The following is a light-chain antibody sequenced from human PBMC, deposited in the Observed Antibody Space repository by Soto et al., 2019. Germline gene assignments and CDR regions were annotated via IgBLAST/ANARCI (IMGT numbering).Light chain of an antibody. CDR3: QQRIDWPLT. CDR1: QSISSN. Sequence: TNSPATLSVSTGERDTLSCRASQSISSNLAWYQQKPGQAPRLLMFRTSSRATGFPARFSGSGSGTDFTLTISSLEPEDFAVYYCQQRIDWPLTF. J-gene: IGKJ2*01. CDR2: RTS. V-gene: IGKV3-11*01.